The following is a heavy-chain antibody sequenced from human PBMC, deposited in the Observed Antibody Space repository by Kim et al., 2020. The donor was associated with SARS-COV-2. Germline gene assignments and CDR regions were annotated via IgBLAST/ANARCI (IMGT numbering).Heavy chain of an antibody. D-gene: IGHD6-13*01. Sequence: PPLKSRVTMSVDTSKNQFSRKLSSVTAADTAVYYCARTPAAGTLDWFDPWGQGTLVTVSS. V-gene: IGHV4-4*07. J-gene: IGHJ5*02. CDR3: ARTPAAGTLDWFDP.